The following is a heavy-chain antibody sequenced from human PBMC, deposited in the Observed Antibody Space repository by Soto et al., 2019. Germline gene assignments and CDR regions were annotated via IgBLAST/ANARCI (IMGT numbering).Heavy chain of an antibody. D-gene: IGHD3-10*01. Sequence: SETLSLTCSVSGGSITSHYCSWFRQPPGKGLEWIGYIHHSFSTSYNPSLKSRVTMSVDTSKNHFSLKVNSVTAADTALYYCARQGFGQLHGLVDVWGPGTTVTVSS. CDR1: GGSITSHY. J-gene: IGHJ6*02. CDR3: ARQGFGQLHGLVDV. V-gene: IGHV4-59*08. CDR2: IHHSFST.